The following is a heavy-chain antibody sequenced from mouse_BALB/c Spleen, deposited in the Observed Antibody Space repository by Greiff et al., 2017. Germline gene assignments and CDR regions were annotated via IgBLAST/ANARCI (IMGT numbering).Heavy chain of an antibody. D-gene: IGHD2-1*01. V-gene: IGHV3-8*02. J-gene: IGHJ1*01. Sequence: EVQLVESGPSLVKPSQTLSLTCSVTGDSITSGYWNWIRKFPGNKLEYMGYISYSGSTYYNPSLKSRISITRDTSKNQYYLQLNSVTTEDTATYYCARPYGNYWYFDVWGAGTTVTVSS. CDR1: GDSITSGY. CDR3: ARPYGNYWYFDV. CDR2: ISYSGST.